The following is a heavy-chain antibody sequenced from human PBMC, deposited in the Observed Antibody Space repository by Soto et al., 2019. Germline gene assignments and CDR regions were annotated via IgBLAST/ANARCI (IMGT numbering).Heavy chain of an antibody. J-gene: IGHJ6*02. V-gene: IGHV3-30*18. CDR1: GFTFSSYG. Sequence: GGSLRLSCAASGFTFSSYGMHWVRQAPGKGLEWVAVISYDGSNKYYADSVKGRFTISRDNSKNTLYLQMNSLRAEDTAVYYCAKNTPLWSSSPQNYYYGMDVWGQGTTVTVSS. CDR2: ISYDGSNK. D-gene: IGHD6-13*01. CDR3: AKNTPLWSSSPQNYYYGMDV.